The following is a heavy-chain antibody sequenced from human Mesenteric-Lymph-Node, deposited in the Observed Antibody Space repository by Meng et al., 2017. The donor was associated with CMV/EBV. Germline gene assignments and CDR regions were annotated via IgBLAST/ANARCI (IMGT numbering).Heavy chain of an antibody. CDR3: VARAYGGSMDV. D-gene: IGHD4-17*01. Sequence: CAASGCTFSSYAMNWVRQAPGKGLEWVSAISGSGGSTYYADSVKGRFTISRDNSKNTLFLQMNILRDDDTAEYYCVARAYGGSMDVWGQGTTVTVSS. CDR2: ISGSGGST. CDR1: GCTFSSYA. V-gene: IGHV3-23*01. J-gene: IGHJ6*02.